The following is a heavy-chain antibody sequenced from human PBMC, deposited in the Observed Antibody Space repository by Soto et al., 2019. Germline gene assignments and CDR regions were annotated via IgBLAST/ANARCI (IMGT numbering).Heavy chain of an antibody. CDR1: SGSISNNNFY. D-gene: IGHD1-26*01. CDR2: IHYSGSS. CDR3: ARRIVGAIKGFDY. J-gene: IGHJ4*02. Sequence: PSETLSLTCTVSSGSISNNNFYWGWIRQAPGKGLEWIGNIHYSGSSSYNPSLKSRVTLSVDTSKNRFSLKLSSVTAADTAVYYCARRIVGAIKGFDYWGQGTLVTVSS. V-gene: IGHV4-39*01.